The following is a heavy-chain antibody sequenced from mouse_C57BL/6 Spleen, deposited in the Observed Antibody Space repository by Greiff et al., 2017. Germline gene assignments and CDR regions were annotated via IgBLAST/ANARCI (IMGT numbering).Heavy chain of an antibody. CDR3: ARSDYCKGYCDY. V-gene: IGHV1-69*01. Sequence: QVQLQQPGAELVMPGASVKLSCKASGYTFTSYWMHWVQQRPGQGLEWIGEIDPFDSYTNYNQKFKGKSTLTVDKSSSTAYMQLSSLTSDGSAVYYCARSDYCKGYCDYWGQGTTLTVSS. D-gene: IGHD2-1*01. CDR1: GYTFTSYW. CDR2: IDPFDSYT. J-gene: IGHJ2*01.